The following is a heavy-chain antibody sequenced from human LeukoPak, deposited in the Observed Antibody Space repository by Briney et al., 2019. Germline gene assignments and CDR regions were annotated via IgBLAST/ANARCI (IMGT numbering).Heavy chain of an antibody. Sequence: SETLSLTCAVYGVSFSGYYWSWIRQPPGKGLEWIGEINHSGSTNYNPSLKSRVTISVDTSKNQFSLKLSSVTAADTAVYYCARSIHCSSTSCSYYYYYYMDVWGKGTTVTVSS. D-gene: IGHD2-2*01. CDR1: GVSFSGYY. V-gene: IGHV4-34*01. CDR2: INHSGST. J-gene: IGHJ6*03. CDR3: ARSIHCSSTSCSYYYYYYMDV.